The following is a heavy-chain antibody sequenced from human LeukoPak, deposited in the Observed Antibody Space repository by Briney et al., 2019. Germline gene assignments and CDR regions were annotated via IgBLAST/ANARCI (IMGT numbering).Heavy chain of an antibody. Sequence: ASVKVSCKASGGTFSSYAISWVRQAPGQGLEWMGRIIPILGIANYAQKFQGRVTITADKSTSTAYMELSSLRSEDTAVYYCARDPFPGGYGYGNRFDYWGQGTLVTVSS. D-gene: IGHD5-18*01. CDR2: IIPILGIA. J-gene: IGHJ4*02. CDR1: GGTFSSYA. CDR3: ARDPFPGGYGYGNRFDY. V-gene: IGHV1-69*04.